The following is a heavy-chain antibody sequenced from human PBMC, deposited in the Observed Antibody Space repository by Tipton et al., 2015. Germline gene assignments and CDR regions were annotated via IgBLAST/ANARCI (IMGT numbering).Heavy chain of an antibody. Sequence: QSGAEVKKPGSSVKVSCKASGGIFSTYIVSWVRQAPGQGLEWMGGIIPIFGTPDYAQKFQDRVTITADESTRTFYMELSSLRSDDTAVYYCARSPDTGSGGKYKYYGMDVWGQGTTVTVSS. CDR3: ARSPDTGSGGKYKYYGMDV. D-gene: IGHD5-18*01. V-gene: IGHV1-69*01. CDR2: IIPIFGTP. CDR1: GGIFSTYI. J-gene: IGHJ6*02.